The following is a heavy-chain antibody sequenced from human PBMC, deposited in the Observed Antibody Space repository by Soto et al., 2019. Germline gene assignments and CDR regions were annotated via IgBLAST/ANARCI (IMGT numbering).Heavy chain of an antibody. CDR1: GFTVSSNY. CDR3: VRLTWADYGGIFDP. D-gene: IGHD4-17*01. V-gene: IGHV3-48*04. Sequence: GGALRLSCAASGFTVSSNYMNWVRQAPGKGLEGISHIKGDASTLVYVDSVKGRFTISRDNAKNSLYLQMNSLRAEDTAVYYCVRLTWADYGGIFDPWGQGTLVTVSS. CDR2: IKGDASTL. J-gene: IGHJ5*02.